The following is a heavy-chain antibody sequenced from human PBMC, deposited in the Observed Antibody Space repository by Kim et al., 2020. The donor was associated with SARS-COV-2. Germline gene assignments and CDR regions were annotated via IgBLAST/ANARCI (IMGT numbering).Heavy chain of an antibody. D-gene: IGHD3-16*01. V-gene: IGHV1-2*02. Sequence: ASVKVSCKASGYTFTGYYMHWVRQAPGQGLEWMGWINPNSGGTNYAQKFQGRVTMTRDTSIITAYMDLSRLRSDDTAVYYYARGQDYVWGNPHFHIWGQG. CDR2: INPNSGGT. CDR3: ARGQDYVWGNPHFHI. J-gene: IGHJ3*02. CDR1: GYTFTGYY.